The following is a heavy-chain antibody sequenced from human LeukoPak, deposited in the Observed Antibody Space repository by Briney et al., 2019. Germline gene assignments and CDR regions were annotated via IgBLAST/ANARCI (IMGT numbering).Heavy chain of an antibody. V-gene: IGHV1-46*01. CDR3: ARGGWNHIYQESSYFDY. CDR2: INPSDAST. Sequence: GASVKVSCKASGYTFISYYMHWVRQAPGQGLEWMGIINPSDASTTYAQKFQGRVTMTRDTSTNTVYMELSSLRSDDTAIYYCARGGWNHIYQESSYFDYWGQGSLVIVTS. CDR1: GYTFISYY. D-gene: IGHD3-16*02. J-gene: IGHJ4*02.